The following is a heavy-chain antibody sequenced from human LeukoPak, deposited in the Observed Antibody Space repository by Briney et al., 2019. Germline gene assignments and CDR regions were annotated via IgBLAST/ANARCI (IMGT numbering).Heavy chain of an antibody. D-gene: IGHD6-19*01. CDR3: ASQQWLVSTFDI. Sequence: SETLSLTCTVSGYSISSGYYWGWIRQPSGKGLEWIGSIYHSGSTNYNPSLKSRVTISVDTSKNQFSLKLSSVTAADTAVYYCASQQWLVSTFDIWGQGTMVTVSS. J-gene: IGHJ3*02. V-gene: IGHV4-38-2*02. CDR1: GYSISSGYY. CDR2: IYHSGST.